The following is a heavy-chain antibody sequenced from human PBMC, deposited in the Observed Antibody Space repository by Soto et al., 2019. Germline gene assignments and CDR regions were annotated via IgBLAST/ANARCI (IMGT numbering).Heavy chain of an antibody. CDR1: GFTFSNAW. D-gene: IGHD2-2*01. Sequence: KPGGSLRLSCAASGFTFSNAWMSWVRQAPGKGLEWVGRIKSKTDGGTTDYAAPVKGRFTISRDDSKNTLYLQMNSLKTEDTAVYYCTTSIVVVRDYYYYYGMDVWGQGTTVTVSS. CDR3: TTSIVVVRDYYYYYGMDV. V-gene: IGHV3-15*01. CDR2: IKSKTDGGTT. J-gene: IGHJ6*02.